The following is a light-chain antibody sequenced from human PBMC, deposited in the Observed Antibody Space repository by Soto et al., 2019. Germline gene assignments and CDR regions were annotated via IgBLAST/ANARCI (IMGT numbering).Light chain of an antibody. CDR1: QVILNY. V-gene: IGKV1-16*02. Sequence: DIQMTQSPSSLSASVGDSVTITCRASQVILNYLAWFQQKPGKAPKSLIYFSSNLQSGVPSKFSGSGSGTYFTLTISSLQPEDFATYYCQQYHTYPYTFGQGTKLEIK. J-gene: IGKJ2*01. CDR2: FSS. CDR3: QQYHTYPYT.